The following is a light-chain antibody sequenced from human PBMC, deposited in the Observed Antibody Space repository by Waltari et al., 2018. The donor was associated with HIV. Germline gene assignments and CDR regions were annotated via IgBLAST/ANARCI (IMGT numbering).Light chain of an antibody. CDR1: SSTIGSNP. V-gene: IGLV1-44*01. J-gene: IGLJ3*02. Sequence: QSVLTQPPSASGTPGQRVNIPCSGGSSTIGSNPANWYRQFPGEAPKLLIYTNIQRPSGVPDRFSGSKSGTSASLAISGLQSEDEADFYCAVWDDSLRSVLFGGGTRLTVL. CDR3: AVWDDSLRSVL. CDR2: TNI.